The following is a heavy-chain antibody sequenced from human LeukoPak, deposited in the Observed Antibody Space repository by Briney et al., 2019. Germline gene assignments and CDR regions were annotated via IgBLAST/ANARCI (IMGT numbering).Heavy chain of an antibody. CDR3: AREGLWYYDSSGHYGMDV. V-gene: IGHV3-74*01. J-gene: IGHJ6*02. Sequence: GGSLRLSCAASGFTFSSYWVHWVRQAPGKGLVWVSRINSDGSSTSYADSVKGRFTISRDNAKNTLYLQMNSLRAEDTAVYYCAREGLWYYDSSGHYGMDVWGQGTTVTVSS. CDR1: GFTFSSYW. CDR2: INSDGSST. D-gene: IGHD3-22*01.